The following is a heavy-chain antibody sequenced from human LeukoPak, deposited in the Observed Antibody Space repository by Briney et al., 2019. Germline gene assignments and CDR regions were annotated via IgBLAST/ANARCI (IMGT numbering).Heavy chain of an antibody. CDR3: AGRSYDSSGYLR. Sequence: SETLSLTCTVSGGSISSYYWSWIRQPPGKGLEWIGYIYYSGSTNYNPSLKSRVTISVDTSKSQFSLKLSSVTAADTAVYYCAGRSYDSSGYLRWGQGTLVTVSS. CDR1: GGSISSYY. V-gene: IGHV4-59*01. CDR2: IYYSGST. J-gene: IGHJ4*02. D-gene: IGHD3-22*01.